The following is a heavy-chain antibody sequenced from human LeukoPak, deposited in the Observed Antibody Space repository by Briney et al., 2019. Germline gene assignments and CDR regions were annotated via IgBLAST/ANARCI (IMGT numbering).Heavy chain of an antibody. D-gene: IGHD6-19*01. CDR2: IIPMMGIA. J-gene: IGHJ4*02. Sequence: SVKVSCKASGGTLRRHTITWVRQAPGQGLEWMGRIIPMMGIANYAQKFQGRVTITADTSTDTAYMDLISLRSEDTAVYYCASRSHKTIVGADTREVGDYWGQGTLVTVSS. CDR3: ASRSHKTIVGADTREVGDY. CDR1: GGTLRRHT. V-gene: IGHV1-69*02.